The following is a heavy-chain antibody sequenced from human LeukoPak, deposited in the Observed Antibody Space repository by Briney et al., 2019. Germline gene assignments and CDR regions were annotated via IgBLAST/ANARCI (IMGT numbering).Heavy chain of an antibody. Sequence: PGRSLRLSCAASGFTFSSYGMHWVRQAPGKGLEWVAVIWYDGSNKYYADSVKGRFTISRDNSKNTLYLQMNSLRAEDTAVYYCAREFREQWLGKGDWFDPWGQGTLVTVSS. V-gene: IGHV3-33*01. CDR3: AREFREQWLGKGDWFDP. CDR2: IWYDGSNK. D-gene: IGHD6-19*01. J-gene: IGHJ5*02. CDR1: GFTFSSYG.